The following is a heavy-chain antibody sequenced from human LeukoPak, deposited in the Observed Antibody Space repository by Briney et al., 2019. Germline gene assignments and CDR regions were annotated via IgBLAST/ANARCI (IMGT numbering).Heavy chain of an antibody. CDR1: GFTFSSYS. CDR3: ARNGRYSGSFDY. CDR2: ISSSSSYI. Sequence: PGGSLRLSCAASGFTFSSYSMNWVRQAPGEGLEWVSSISSSSSYIYYADSVKGRFTISRDNAKSSLYLQMNSLRAEDTAVYYCARNGRYSGSFDYWGQGTLVTVSS. V-gene: IGHV3-21*01. D-gene: IGHD1-26*01. J-gene: IGHJ4*02.